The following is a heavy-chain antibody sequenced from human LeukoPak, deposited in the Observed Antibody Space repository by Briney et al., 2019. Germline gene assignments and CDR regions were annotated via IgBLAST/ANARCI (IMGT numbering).Heavy chain of an antibody. V-gene: IGHV4-59*01. J-gene: IGHJ5*02. Sequence: PSETLSLTCTVSGGSIDSNSWTWIRQPPGKGLEWIGYIYYSGTTNYNPPLTSRVTMSVDMSKNQFSLKLSSVTAADTAVYYCARRSSSWKNWFDPWGQGTLVTVSS. CDR2: IYYSGTT. CDR3: ARRSSSWKNWFDP. CDR1: GGSIDSNS. D-gene: IGHD6-13*01.